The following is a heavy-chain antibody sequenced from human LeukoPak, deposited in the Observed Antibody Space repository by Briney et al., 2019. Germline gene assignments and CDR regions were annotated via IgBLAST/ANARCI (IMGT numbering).Heavy chain of an antibody. CDR2: IYTSGST. Sequence: SETLSLTCTVSGGSISSGSYYWSWIRQPAGKGLEWIGRIYTSGSTNYNPSLKSRVTISVDTSKNQFSLKLSSVTAADTAVYYCATERYCSSTSCLDYWGQGTLVTVSS. CDR1: GGSISSGSYY. D-gene: IGHD2-2*01. J-gene: IGHJ4*02. CDR3: ATERYCSSTSCLDY. V-gene: IGHV4-61*02.